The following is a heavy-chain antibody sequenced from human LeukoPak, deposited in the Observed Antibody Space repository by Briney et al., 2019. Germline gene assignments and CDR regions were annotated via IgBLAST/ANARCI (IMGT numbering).Heavy chain of an antibody. CDR3: ARHMYYYENTGYYSNPFDY. V-gene: IGHV1-69*05. CDR1: VDTFSFYA. CDR2: FIPIFGTS. D-gene: IGHD3-22*01. J-gene: IGHJ4*02. Sequence: SVNVSCKAVVDTFSFYAISWVRQAPGQGLEWMGGFIPIFGTSDYAQKFQGRVTIATDESTNTAHMELTSLRSEDTAIYYCARHMYYYENTGYYSNPFDYWGQGTLVTVSS.